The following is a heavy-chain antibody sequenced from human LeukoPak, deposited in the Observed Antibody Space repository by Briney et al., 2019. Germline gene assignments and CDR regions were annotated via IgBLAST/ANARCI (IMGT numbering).Heavy chain of an antibody. D-gene: IGHD3-10*01. Sequence: ASVKVSCKASGYTFTSYGISWVRQAPGQGLEWMGWISAYNGNTNYAQKLQGRVTMTTDTSTSTAYMELRSLRSDDTAVYYCARDQGGVESPYYYGSGSYYKDYWGQGTLVTVSS. CDR1: GYTFTSYG. V-gene: IGHV1-18*01. CDR2: ISAYNGNT. J-gene: IGHJ4*02. CDR3: ARDQGGVESPYYYGSGSYYKDY.